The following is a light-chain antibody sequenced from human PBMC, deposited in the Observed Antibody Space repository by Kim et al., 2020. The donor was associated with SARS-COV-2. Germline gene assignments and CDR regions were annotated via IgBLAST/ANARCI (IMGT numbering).Light chain of an antibody. J-gene: IGKJ4*01. CDR1: QGISTY. Sequence: AIRMTQSPSSVSASTGDRVTITCRASQGISTYLGWYQQKPGKAPKLLIHAATTLQSGVPSRFSGSGSGTDFNLTISCLQSEDFATYYCQQYYTYPLTFGGGTKVDIK. V-gene: IGKV1-8*01. CDR3: QQYYTYPLT. CDR2: AAT.